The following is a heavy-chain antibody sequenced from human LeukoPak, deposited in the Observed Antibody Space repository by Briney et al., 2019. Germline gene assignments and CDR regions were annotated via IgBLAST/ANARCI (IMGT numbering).Heavy chain of an antibody. CDR3: AKDRIASPPQGRFDP. J-gene: IGHJ5*02. CDR2: ISGSGDST. V-gene: IGHV3-23*01. Sequence: PGESLRLSCAASGFTFRSYAMNWVRQAPGKGLEWVSAISGSGDSTYYADSVKGRFTISRDNSQNTLYLQMNSLGAEDTAIYYCAKDRIASPPQGRFDPWGQGTLVTVSS. CDR1: GFTFRSYA. D-gene: IGHD6-6*01.